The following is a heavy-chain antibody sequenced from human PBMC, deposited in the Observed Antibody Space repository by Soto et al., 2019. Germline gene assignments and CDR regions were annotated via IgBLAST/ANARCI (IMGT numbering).Heavy chain of an antibody. Sequence: GGSLRLSCAASGFTFSSYSMNWVRQAPGKGLEWVSSISSSSSYIYYADSVKGRFTISRDNAKNSLYLQMNSLRAEDTAVYYCARWVAALHNWFDPWGQGTLVTVS. D-gene: IGHD6-6*01. J-gene: IGHJ5*02. CDR2: ISSSSSYI. CDR3: ARWVAALHNWFDP. CDR1: GFTFSSYS. V-gene: IGHV3-21*01.